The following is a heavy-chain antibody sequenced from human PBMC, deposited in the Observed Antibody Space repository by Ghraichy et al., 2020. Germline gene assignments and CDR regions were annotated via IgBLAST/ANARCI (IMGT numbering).Heavy chain of an antibody. V-gene: IGHV1-2*06. CDR3: ARDIYYGSGSYSY. Sequence: ASVKVSCKASGYTFTGYCMHWVRQAPGQGLEWMGRINPNSGGTNYAQKFQGRVTMTRDTSISTAYMELSRLRSDDTAVYYCARDIYYGSGSYSYWGQGTLVTVSS. J-gene: IGHJ4*02. D-gene: IGHD3-10*01. CDR2: INPNSGGT. CDR1: GYTFTGYC.